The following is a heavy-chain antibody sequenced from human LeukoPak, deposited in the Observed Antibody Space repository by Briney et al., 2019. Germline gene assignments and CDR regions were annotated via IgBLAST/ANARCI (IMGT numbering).Heavy chain of an antibody. CDR2: INPNSGGT. D-gene: IGHD6-6*01. CDR1: GYTFTGYD. CDR3: ATFEYTSSSLNY. Sequence: ASVKVSCKASGYTFTGYDMYWVRHAPAQGLEWMGWINPNSGGTNYAQKFQGRVTMTRDTSISTAYMELSRLRSDDTAVYYCATFEYTSSSLNYWGQGTLVTVSS. V-gene: IGHV1-2*02. J-gene: IGHJ4*02.